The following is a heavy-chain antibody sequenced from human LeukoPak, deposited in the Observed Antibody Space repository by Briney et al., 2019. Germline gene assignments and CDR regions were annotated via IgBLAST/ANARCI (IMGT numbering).Heavy chain of an antibody. CDR1: GGSISSYY. Sequence: PSETLSLTCTVSGGSISSYYWNWIRQPPGKGLEWIGYIYYSGSTNYNPSLESRVTMSVDTSKNQFSLKLSSVTAADMAVYYCARGQHSYGYFNGFDYWGQGTLVTVSS. CDR2: IYYSGST. D-gene: IGHD5-18*01. CDR3: ARGQHSYGYFNGFDY. J-gene: IGHJ4*02. V-gene: IGHV4-59*01.